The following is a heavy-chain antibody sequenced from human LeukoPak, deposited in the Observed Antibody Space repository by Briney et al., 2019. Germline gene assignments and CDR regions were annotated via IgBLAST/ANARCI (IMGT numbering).Heavy chain of an antibody. CDR1: GYTFTSYW. V-gene: IGHV5-51*01. CDR3: ARAPLDSSGNHWGVWFDP. J-gene: IGHJ5*02. Sequence: GESLKISCEGSGYTFTSYWIAWVRQMPGKGLEWMGIIYPGHSDTKYSPSFQGQVTMSADRSINTAYLQWSSLKASDTAIYYCARAPLDSSGNHWGVWFDPWGQGTLVTVSS. D-gene: IGHD3-22*01. CDR2: IYPGHSDT.